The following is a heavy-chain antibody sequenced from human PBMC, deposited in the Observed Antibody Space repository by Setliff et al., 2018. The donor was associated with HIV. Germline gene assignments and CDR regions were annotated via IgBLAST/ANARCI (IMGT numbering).Heavy chain of an antibody. D-gene: IGHD1-26*01. Sequence: SETLSLTCTVSGDSIISSSNFWGWLRQPPGKGLEWIGNIHSSGSTYYSPSLKSRVFISVDLTINQFSLKLHSVTAADTAVYYCASGEGSGTYGEPYDSWGQGALVTVSS. CDR3: ASGEGSGTYGEPYDS. CDR1: GDSIISSSNF. CDR2: IHSSGST. J-gene: IGHJ4*02. V-gene: IGHV4-39*01.